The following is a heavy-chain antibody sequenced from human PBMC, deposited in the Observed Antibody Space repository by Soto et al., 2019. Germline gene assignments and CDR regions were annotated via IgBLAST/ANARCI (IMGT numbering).Heavy chain of an antibody. J-gene: IGHJ4*02. Sequence: QVQLQESGPGLVKPSQTLSLTCNVSGASISSGEYSWSWLRQPPGKGLEWIGYTHYSGSTYYNPSLKSRLHISIDTSKNQFSLKLTSVTAADTAVYYCATFDNIAAAGDFAYWGQGILVTVSS. V-gene: IGHV4-30-4*01. CDR1: GASISSGEYS. CDR3: ATFDNIAAAGDFAY. D-gene: IGHD6-13*01. CDR2: THYSGST.